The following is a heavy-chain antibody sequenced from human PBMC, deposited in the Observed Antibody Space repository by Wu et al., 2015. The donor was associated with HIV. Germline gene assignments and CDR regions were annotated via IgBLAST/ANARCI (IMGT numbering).Heavy chain of an antibody. Sequence: QLVQSGAEVKKPGASVRVSCKASGYMFSGYYIHWVRQAPGQGLEWMGWLKPNNGGTSYAQKFQGRVAMTRDTSIDTAYLDLSRLRSDDTAVYYCARAAYSSGWCYGLDVWGQGTTVTVSS. D-gene: IGHD6-19*01. CDR2: LKPNNGGT. J-gene: IGHJ6*02. V-gene: IGHV1-2*02. CDR1: GYMFSGYY. CDR3: ARAAYSSGWCYGLDV.